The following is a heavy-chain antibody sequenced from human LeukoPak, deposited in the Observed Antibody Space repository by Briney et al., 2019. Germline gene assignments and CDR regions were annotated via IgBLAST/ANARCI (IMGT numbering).Heavy chain of an antibody. CDR1: GYTFTNYG. D-gene: IGHD4-23*01. V-gene: IGHV1-18*01. CDR2: VSTYNGNT. CDR3: ASAGIDRWELLTHAFDI. Sequence: ASVRVSCKASGYTFTNYGITWVRQAPGQGLEWMGWVSTYNGNTNYPQKFQGRVTLTTDTSTNTAYMELRSLRSDDTAVYYCASAGIDRWELLTHAFDIWGQGTMVTVSS. J-gene: IGHJ3*02.